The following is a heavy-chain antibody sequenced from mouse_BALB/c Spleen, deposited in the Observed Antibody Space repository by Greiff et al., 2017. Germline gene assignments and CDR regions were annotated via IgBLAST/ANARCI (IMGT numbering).Heavy chain of an antibody. Sequence: DVHLVESGGGLVQPGGSLRLSCATSGFTFTDYYMSWVRQPPGKALEWLGFIRNKANGYTTEYSASVKGRFTISRDNSQSILYLQMNTLRAEDSATYYCARDEGSSYVGYAMDYWGQGTSVTVSS. CDR2: IRNKANGYTT. CDR1: GFTFTDYY. J-gene: IGHJ4*01. D-gene: IGHD1-1*01. V-gene: IGHV7-3*02. CDR3: ARDEGSSYVGYAMDY.